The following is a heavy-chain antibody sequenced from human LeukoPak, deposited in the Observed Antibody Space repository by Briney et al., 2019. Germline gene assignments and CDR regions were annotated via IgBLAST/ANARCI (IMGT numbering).Heavy chain of an antibody. CDR2: IYADGTT. D-gene: IGHD3-22*01. CDR3: AKSDYYDSSGYYGEDDY. Sequence: PGGSLRLSCAASGLTVSNNYMSWVRQAPGKGLEWVSIIYADGTTYYADSAKGRFTISRDNSKNTLYLQMNSLRAEDTAVYYCAKSDYYDSSGYYGEDDYWGQGTLVTVSS. V-gene: IGHV3-53*01. CDR1: GLTVSNNY. J-gene: IGHJ4*02.